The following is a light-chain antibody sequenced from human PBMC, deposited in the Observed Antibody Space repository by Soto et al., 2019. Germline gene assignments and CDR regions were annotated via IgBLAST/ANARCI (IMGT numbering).Light chain of an antibody. CDR1: SSNIGSNT. J-gene: IGLJ1*01. V-gene: IGLV1-44*01. CDR3: EAWDDSLNGYV. CDR2: SNN. Sequence: QSALTQPPSASGTPGQRVTISCSGSSSNIGSNTVNWYQQLPGTAPKLLIYSNNQRPSGVPDRFSGSKSGTSASLAISGLQSEDYADYYCEAWDDSLNGYVFGTGNNSPS.